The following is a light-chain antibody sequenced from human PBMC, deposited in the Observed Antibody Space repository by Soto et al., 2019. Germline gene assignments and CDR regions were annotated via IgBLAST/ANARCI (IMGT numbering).Light chain of an antibody. CDR1: SSDVGGYNY. CDR2: EVS. J-gene: IGLJ2*01. Sequence: QSVLTQPASVSGSPGESITISCTGTSSDVGGYNYVSWYQQPPGKAPKLMIYEVSNRPSGVSNRFSGSKSGNTASLTISGLQAEDEADYYCSSYTRTSTVVFGGGTKVTVL. CDR3: SSYTRTSTVV. V-gene: IGLV2-14*01.